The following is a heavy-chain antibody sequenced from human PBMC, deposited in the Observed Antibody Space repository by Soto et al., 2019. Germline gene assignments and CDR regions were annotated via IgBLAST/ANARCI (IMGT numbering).Heavy chain of an antibody. D-gene: IGHD6-19*01. V-gene: IGHV1-18*01. CDR2: ISAYNGNT. Sequence: ASVKVSCKASGYTFTSYGISWVRQAPGQGLEWMGWISAYNGNTNYAQKLQGRVTMTTDTSTSTAYMELRSLRSDDTAVYYCARAEWLTHRGYYYYGMDVWGQGTTVTVSS. CDR3: ARAEWLTHRGYYYYGMDV. CDR1: GYTFTSYG. J-gene: IGHJ6*02.